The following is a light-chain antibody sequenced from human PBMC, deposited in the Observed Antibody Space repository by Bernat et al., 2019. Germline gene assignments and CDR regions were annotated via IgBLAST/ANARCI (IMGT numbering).Light chain of an antibody. CDR2: EVY. CDR1: SNDVGGYNY. CDR3: SSNAGSHNYV. V-gene: IGLV2-8*01. J-gene: IGLJ1*01. Sequence: TQPPAAAGAPGQSVTISCTGTSNDVGGYNYVSWYQQYPGKAPKLIIYEVYKRPSGVPDRFSGSKSGNTASLTVSGLQAEDEAEYYCSSNAGSHNYVFGTGTTVTVL.